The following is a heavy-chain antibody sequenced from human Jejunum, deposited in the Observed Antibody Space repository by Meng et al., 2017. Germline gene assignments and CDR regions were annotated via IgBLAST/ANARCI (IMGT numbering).Heavy chain of an antibody. CDR3: ASDLQTSAYNQYYFDT. J-gene: IGHJ4*02. CDR1: GDSLTSGNYF. Sequence: QVQLQESGPGLVKPSETLSLPCSVSGDSLTSGNYFWSWIRQPAGRGLEWVGRIHTSGSTNYHPSLMHRVTISLDTSRNQFSLKMYSVTAADTAVFYCASDLQTSAYNQYYFDTWGQGPLVTVSS. CDR2: IHTSGST. D-gene: IGHD5-24*01. V-gene: IGHV4-61*02.